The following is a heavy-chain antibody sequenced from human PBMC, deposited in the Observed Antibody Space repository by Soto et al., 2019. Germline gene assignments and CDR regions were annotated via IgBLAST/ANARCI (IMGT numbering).Heavy chain of an antibody. CDR3: ARLNTVTDAFDI. V-gene: IGHV3-33*01. CDR2: IWYDGSNK. Sequence: QVQLVESGGGVVQPGRSLRLSCAASGFTFSSYGMHWVRQAPGKGLEWVAVIWYDGSNKYYADSVKGRFTISRDNSKNTLYLHMNSLRAEDTAVYYCARLNTVTDAFDIWGQGTMVTVSS. D-gene: IGHD4-17*01. J-gene: IGHJ3*02. CDR1: GFTFSSYG.